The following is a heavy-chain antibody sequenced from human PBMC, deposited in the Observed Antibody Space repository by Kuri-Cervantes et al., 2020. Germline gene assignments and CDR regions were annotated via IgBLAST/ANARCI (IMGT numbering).Heavy chain of an antibody. J-gene: IGHJ4*02. CDR3: ARQENRTGGVCYHFDY. CDR1: GFTFSYFW. Sequence: GESLKISCTASGFTFSYFWMHWVRQAPGKGLVWVSRIDNDGNNIAYADSVMGRFTISRDNAKKSLYLHMNSLIAEDMAVYYCARQENRTGGVCYHFDYWGQGTLVTVSS. V-gene: IGHV3-74*01. CDR2: IDNDGNNI. D-gene: IGHD2-8*02.